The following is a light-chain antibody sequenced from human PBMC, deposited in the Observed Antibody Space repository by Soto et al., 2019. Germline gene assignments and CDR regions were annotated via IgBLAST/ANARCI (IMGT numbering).Light chain of an antibody. V-gene: IGKV1-39*01. CDR1: QGISTY. CDR3: RQSYSTTWT. J-gene: IGKJ1*01. CDR2: AAS. Sequence: IQRTPSPCSLSASVGDRVTITCRASQGISTYLNWYQQKPGKAPKLLIYAASSLQSGVPSRFSGSGSETDFTLTISSLQPEDFATYSCRQSYSTTWTFGQGTKVDIK.